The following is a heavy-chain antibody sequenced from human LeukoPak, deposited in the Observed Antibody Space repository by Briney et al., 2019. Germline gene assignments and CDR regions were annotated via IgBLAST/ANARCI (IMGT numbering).Heavy chain of an antibody. V-gene: IGHV3-33*08. CDR2: IWYDGSNK. D-gene: IGHD6-13*01. J-gene: IGHJ4*02. CDR1: GFTFSSYW. CDR3: ASDGIAVDRGIGYFDY. Sequence: PGGSLRLSCAASGFTFSSYWMHWVRQAPGKGLEWVAVIWYDGSNKYYADSVKGRFTISRDNSENTLYLQMNSLRAEDTALYYCASDGIAVDRGIGYFDYWGQGTLVTVSS.